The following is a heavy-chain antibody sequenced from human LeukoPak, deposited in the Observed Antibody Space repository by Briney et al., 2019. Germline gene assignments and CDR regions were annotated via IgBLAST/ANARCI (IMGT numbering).Heavy chain of an antibody. V-gene: IGHV4-4*07. D-gene: IGHD3-10*01. CDR2: IYTSGST. J-gene: IGHJ4*02. CDR3: ARQKKIWFGEMGYFDY. Sequence: SETLSLTCTVSGGSISSYYWSWIRQPAGKGLEWIGRIYTSGSTNYNPSLKSRVTMSVDTSKNQFSLKLSSVTAADTAVYYCARQKKIWFGEMGYFDYWGQGTLVTVSS. CDR1: GGSISSYY.